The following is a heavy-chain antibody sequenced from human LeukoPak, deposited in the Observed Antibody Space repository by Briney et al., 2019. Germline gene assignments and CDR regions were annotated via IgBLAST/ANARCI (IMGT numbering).Heavy chain of an antibody. CDR2: INPNSGGT. CDR3: ARDRLRSSWYEFWFDP. V-gene: IGHV1-2*02. Sequence: ASVKVSCKASGYTFTGYYMHWVRQAPGQGLEWMGWINPNSGGTNYAQKFQGRVTMTRDTSISTAYMELSRLRSDDTAVYYCARDRLRSSWYEFWFDPWGQGTLVTVSS. J-gene: IGHJ5*02. D-gene: IGHD6-13*01. CDR1: GYTFTGYY.